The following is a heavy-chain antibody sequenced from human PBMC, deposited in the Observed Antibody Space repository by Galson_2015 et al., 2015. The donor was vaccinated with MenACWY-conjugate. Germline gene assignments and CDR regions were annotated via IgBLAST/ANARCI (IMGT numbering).Heavy chain of an antibody. CDR1: GFTFSSYA. CDR2: ISYDGSNK. J-gene: IGHJ4*02. V-gene: IGHV3-30*04. D-gene: IGHD3-22*01. CDR3: ACGYYQPYYFDY. Sequence: SLRLSCAASGFTFSSYAMHWVRQAPGKGLEWVAVISYDGSNKYYADSVKGRFTISRDNSKNTLYLQMNSLRAEDTAVYYCACGYYQPYYFDYWGQGTLVTVSS.